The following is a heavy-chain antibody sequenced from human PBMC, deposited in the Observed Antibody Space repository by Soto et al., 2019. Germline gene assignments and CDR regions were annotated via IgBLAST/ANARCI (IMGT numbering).Heavy chain of an antibody. CDR1: GYTFTSYY. V-gene: IGHV1-46*03. J-gene: IGHJ4*02. Sequence: ASVKVSCKASGYTFTSYYLHWVRQAPGQGLEWLGLINTNDGITIYAQRFQGRVTMTRDKSTSTVYMELNSLRSEDTAVYYCSRKRGDGYNHLDYWGQGTLVTVSS. D-gene: IGHD5-12*01. CDR3: SRKRGDGYNHLDY. CDR2: INTNDGIT.